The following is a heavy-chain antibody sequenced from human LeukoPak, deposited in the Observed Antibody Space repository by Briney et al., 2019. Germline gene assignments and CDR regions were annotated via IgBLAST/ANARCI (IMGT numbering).Heavy chain of an antibody. CDR1: GGSISSYY. V-gene: IGHV4-59*08. CDR3: ARRGAFGYYFDY. Sequence: SETLSLTCTVSGGSISSYYWNWIRQPPGKGLEWIGYIYYSGSTNYNPSLKSRVTISVDTSKNQFSLKLSSVTAADTAVYYCARRGAFGYYFDYWGQGTLVTVSS. CDR2: IYYSGST. J-gene: IGHJ4*02. D-gene: IGHD1-26*01.